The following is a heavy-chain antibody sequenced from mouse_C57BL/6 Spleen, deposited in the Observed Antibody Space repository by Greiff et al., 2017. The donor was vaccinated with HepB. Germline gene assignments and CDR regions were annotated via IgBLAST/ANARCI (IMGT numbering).Heavy chain of an antibody. Sequence: EVQLVESGGDLVKPGGSLKLSCAASGFTFSSYGMSWVRQTPDKRLEWVATISSGGSYNYYPDSVKGRFTISRDNAKNHLYLQMSSLKSEDTAMYYCARHEGGFPPWFAYWGQGTLVTVSA. V-gene: IGHV5-6*01. CDR2: ISSGGSYN. CDR1: GFTFSSYG. J-gene: IGHJ3*01. CDR3: ARHEGGFPPWFAY.